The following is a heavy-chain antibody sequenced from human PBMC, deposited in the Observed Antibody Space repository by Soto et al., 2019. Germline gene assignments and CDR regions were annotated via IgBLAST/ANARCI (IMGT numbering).Heavy chain of an antibody. Sequence: SETLSLTCSVSGGSISSSNYYWAWIRQPPGKGLEWIGSIYYIGNTYYNPSLKSRVTMSVDTSKNQFSLKVTSVTAADTAIYYCAREHRTNGYTYDYWGQGTLVTVYS. CDR3: AREHRTNGYTYDY. CDR1: GGSISSSNYY. D-gene: IGHD1-1*01. V-gene: IGHV4-39*01. J-gene: IGHJ4*02. CDR2: IYYIGNT.